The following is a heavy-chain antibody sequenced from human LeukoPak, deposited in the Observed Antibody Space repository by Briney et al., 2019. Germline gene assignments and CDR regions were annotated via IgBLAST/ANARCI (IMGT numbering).Heavy chain of an antibody. CDR2: ISGSGGST. Sequence: GGSLRLSCAASGFTFSSYAMSWVRQAPGKGLEWVSAISGSGGSTYYADSVKGRFTISRDNSKNTLYLQMNSLRAEDTAVYYCAKRGYDSSGYYFIAAHEYFQHWGKGTLVTVSS. V-gene: IGHV3-23*01. CDR1: GFTFSSYA. J-gene: IGHJ1*01. D-gene: IGHD3-22*01. CDR3: AKRGYDSSGYYFIAAHEYFQH.